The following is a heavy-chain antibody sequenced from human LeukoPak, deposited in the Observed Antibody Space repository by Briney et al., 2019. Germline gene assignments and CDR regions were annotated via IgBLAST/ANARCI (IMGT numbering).Heavy chain of an antibody. V-gene: IGHV4-39*01. D-gene: IGHD4-17*01. J-gene: IGHJ4*02. CDR3: AGMTTVTKGDY. Sequence: PSETLSLTCTVSGGSISSSSYYWGWIRQPPGKGLEWVRSIYYSGSTYYNPSLKSRVTISVDTSKNQFSLKLSSVTAADTAVYYCAGMTTVTKGDYWGQGTLVTVSS. CDR2: IYYSGST. CDR1: GGSISSSSYY.